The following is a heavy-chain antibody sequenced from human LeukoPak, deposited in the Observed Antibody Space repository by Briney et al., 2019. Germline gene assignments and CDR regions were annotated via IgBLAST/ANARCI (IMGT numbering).Heavy chain of an antibody. Sequence: QPGGSLRLSCAASGFSFSIHDMTWVRQAPGKGLEWVSTISNSDNSTYYADSVKGRFTISRDKSRNTLYLQMNSLRAEDTAVYYCAKADSSGYYSYFDYWGQGTLVTVSS. CDR1: GFSFSIHD. CDR3: AKADSSGYYSYFDY. J-gene: IGHJ4*02. V-gene: IGHV3-23*01. D-gene: IGHD3-22*01. CDR2: ISNSDNST.